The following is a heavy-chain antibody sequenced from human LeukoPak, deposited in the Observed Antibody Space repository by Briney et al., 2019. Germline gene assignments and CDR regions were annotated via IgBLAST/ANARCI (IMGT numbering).Heavy chain of an antibody. D-gene: IGHD3-10*01. CDR1: GGSISSYY. Sequence: SETLSLTCTVSGGSISSYYWSWIRQPPGKGLEWIGYIYYSGSTNYNPSLKSRVTISVDTSKNQFSLKLSSVTAAGTPVYYCASWGDYYGSGHRNAFDIWGHGTMVTVSS. CDR3: ASWGDYYGSGHRNAFDI. J-gene: IGHJ3*02. V-gene: IGHV4-59*01. CDR2: IYYSGST.